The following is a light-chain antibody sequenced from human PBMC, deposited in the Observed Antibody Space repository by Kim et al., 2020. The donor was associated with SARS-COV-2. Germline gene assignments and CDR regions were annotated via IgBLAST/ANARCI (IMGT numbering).Light chain of an antibody. J-gene: IGKJ4*01. Sequence: SASVRDRVPITCRASQSISSYLNWSQRKPERAPKLQICAASSLQSGVPSRFSGSRSGTVFTLTISSLQPEDFATYYCQQSYSTPLTFGGETKLEI. CDR3: QQSYSTPLT. V-gene: IGKV1-39*01. CDR1: QSISSY. CDR2: AAS.